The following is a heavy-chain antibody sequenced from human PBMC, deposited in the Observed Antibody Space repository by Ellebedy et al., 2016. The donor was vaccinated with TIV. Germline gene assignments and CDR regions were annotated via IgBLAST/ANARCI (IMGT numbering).Heavy chain of an antibody. CDR1: GFTFSSHT. Sequence: PGGSLRLSCAASGFTFSSHTMNWVRQAPGKGLEWISMIDGSSTSIYYADSVRGRFTISRDNAKNSVYLQMDSLRCEDTAVYYCAREGDQWLLADYWGQGTLVTVSS. J-gene: IGHJ4*02. V-gene: IGHV3-21*01. CDR3: AREGDQWLLADY. D-gene: IGHD6-19*01. CDR2: IDGSSTSI.